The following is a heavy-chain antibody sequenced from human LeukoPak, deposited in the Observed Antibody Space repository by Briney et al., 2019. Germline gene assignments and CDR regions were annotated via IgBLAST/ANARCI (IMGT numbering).Heavy chain of an antibody. J-gene: IGHJ3*02. CDR3: ARDLVGGAFDI. Sequence: VASVKVSCKASGYTLTSYYMHWVRQAPGQGLEWMGIINPSGGSTSYAQKFQGRVTMTRDMSTSTVYMELSSLRSEDTAVYYCARDLVGGAFDIWGQGTMVTVSS. D-gene: IGHD2-15*01. CDR2: INPSGGST. CDR1: GYTLTSYY. V-gene: IGHV1-46*01.